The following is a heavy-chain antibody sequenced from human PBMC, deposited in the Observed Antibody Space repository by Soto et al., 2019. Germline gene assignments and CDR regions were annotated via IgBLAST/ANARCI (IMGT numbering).Heavy chain of an antibody. V-gene: IGHV4-39*01. CDR2: INHSGST. CDR3: ARLGGYVSVGYYYLWDS. D-gene: IGHD3-22*01. Sequence: PSETLSLTCRVSDGSMNSDSSYWGWIRQPPGKGLEWIGVINHSGSTYHNLSLKGRVTMSVDASRNQFSLKLTSMTAADTAVYYCARLGGYVSVGYYYLWDSWGQGTLVTVPS. J-gene: IGHJ4*02. CDR1: DGSMNSDSSY.